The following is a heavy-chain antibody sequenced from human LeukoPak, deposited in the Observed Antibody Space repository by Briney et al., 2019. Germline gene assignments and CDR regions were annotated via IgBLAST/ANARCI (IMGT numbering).Heavy chain of an antibody. Sequence: PGGSLRLSCAASGFTFDDYGMSWVRQAPGKGLEWVSGINWNGGSTGYADSVKGRFTISRDNAKNSLYLQMNSLRAEDTALYYCARVGNWNGLGDYYYYMDVWGKGTTVTVSS. J-gene: IGHJ6*03. CDR3: ARVGNWNGLGDYYYYMDV. CDR1: GFTFDDYG. V-gene: IGHV3-20*04. D-gene: IGHD1-1*01. CDR2: INWNGGST.